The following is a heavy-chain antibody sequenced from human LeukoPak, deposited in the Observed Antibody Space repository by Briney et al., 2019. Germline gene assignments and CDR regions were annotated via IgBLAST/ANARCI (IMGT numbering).Heavy chain of an antibody. D-gene: IGHD3-3*01. Sequence: GGSLRLSCAASGFTFSSYGMHWVRQAPGKGREWGAFIRYDGSNKYYADSVKGRFTISRDNSKNTLYLQMNSLRAEDTAVYYCARSYFGVVSPYYFDYWGQGTLVTVSS. J-gene: IGHJ4*02. CDR2: IRYDGSNK. CDR3: ARSYFGVVSPYYFDY. CDR1: GFTFSSYG. V-gene: IGHV3-30*02.